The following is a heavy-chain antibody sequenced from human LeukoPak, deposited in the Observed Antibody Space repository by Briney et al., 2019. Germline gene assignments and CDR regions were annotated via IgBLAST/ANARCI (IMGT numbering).Heavy chain of an antibody. D-gene: IGHD3-16*01. CDR2: IKSRTDGGTT. Sequence: GGSLRLSCAASGFAFSNAWMSWVRQAPGKGLEWVGRIKSRTDGGTTDYAAPVKGRFTISRDDSKNTAYLQMNSLKTEDTAVYYCTRRGSSRPGENDAFDIWGQGTMVTVSS. V-gene: IGHV3-15*01. J-gene: IGHJ3*02. CDR1: GFAFSNAW. CDR3: TRRGSSRPGENDAFDI.